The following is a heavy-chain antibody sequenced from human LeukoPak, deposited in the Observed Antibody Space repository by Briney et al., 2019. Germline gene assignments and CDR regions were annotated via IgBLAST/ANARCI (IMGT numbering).Heavy chain of an antibody. J-gene: IGHJ4*02. D-gene: IGHD3-10*01. CDR3: ARDGRFGVFFDY. V-gene: IGHV3-30*02. Sequence: QSGGSLRLSCAASGFTFSSYGMHWVRQPPGKGLEWVAFIRYDGNNKYYADSVKGRFTISRDNSKNTLYLQMNSLRAEDTALYYCARDGRFGVFFDYWGQGTLVTVSS. CDR1: GFTFSSYG. CDR2: IRYDGNNK.